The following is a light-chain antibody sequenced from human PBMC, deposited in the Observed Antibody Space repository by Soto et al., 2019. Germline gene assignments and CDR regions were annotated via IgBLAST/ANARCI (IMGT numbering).Light chain of an antibody. Sequence: IVLTQSPATLSLSPGEGATLSCTASQSIGTYLAWYQQTPGQVPKLLIYDSSTRATGTPLRFSGTGSGTGITLTNTSLEPDDAALYYYQQYSSWAITFGKGTVLQMK. CDR2: DSS. V-gene: IGKV3-11*01. CDR1: QSIGTY. CDR3: QQYSSWAIT. J-gene: IGKJ5*01.